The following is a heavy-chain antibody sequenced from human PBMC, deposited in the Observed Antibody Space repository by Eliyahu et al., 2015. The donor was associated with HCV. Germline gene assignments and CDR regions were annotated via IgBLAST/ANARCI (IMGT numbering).Heavy chain of an antibody. Sequence: QVQLQESGPGLVKPSETLSLTCTVPGGSISSYYWSWIRQPPGKGLEWIGYIYYSGSTNYNPSLKSRVTISVDTSKNQFSLKLSSVTAADTAVYYCARASAVATMIFDYWGQGTLVTVSS. V-gene: IGHV4-59*01. D-gene: IGHD5-12*01. CDR3: ARASAVATMIFDY. CDR1: GGSISSYY. J-gene: IGHJ4*02. CDR2: IYYSGST.